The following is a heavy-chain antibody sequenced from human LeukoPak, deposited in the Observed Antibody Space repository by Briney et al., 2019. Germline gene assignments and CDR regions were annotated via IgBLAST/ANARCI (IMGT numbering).Heavy chain of an antibody. CDR1: GGTFSSYA. J-gene: IGHJ4*02. D-gene: IGHD1-26*01. CDR2: IIPILGIA. V-gene: IGHV1-69*04. Sequence: ASVKVSCKASGGTFSSYAISWVRQAPGQGLEWMGRIIPILGIANYAQKFQGRVTITADKSTSTAYMELSGLRSEDTAVYYCARDGIVGATSDYWGQGTLVTVSS. CDR3: ARDGIVGATSDY.